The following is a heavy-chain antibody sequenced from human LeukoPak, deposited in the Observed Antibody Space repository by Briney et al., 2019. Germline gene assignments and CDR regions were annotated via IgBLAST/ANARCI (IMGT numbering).Heavy chain of an antibody. V-gene: IGHV4-34*01. CDR2: INHSGST. CDR1: GGSFSGYY. Sequence: SETLSLTCAVYGGSFSGYYWSWIRQPPGKGLEWIGEINHSGSTNYNPSLKSRVTISVDTSKNQFSLKLSSVTAADTAVYYCARNHYYGSGSYYDPQNWFDPWGQGTLVTVSS. J-gene: IGHJ5*02. CDR3: ARNHYYGSGSYYDPQNWFDP. D-gene: IGHD3-10*01.